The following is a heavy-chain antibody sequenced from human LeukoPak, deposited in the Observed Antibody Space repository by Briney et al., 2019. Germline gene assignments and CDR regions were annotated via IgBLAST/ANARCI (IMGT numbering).Heavy chain of an antibody. CDR2: ISYDGSNK. V-gene: IGHV3-30*04. CDR1: GFTFSSYA. J-gene: IGHJ4*02. Sequence: PGRSLRLSCAASGFTFSSYAMHWVRQAPGKVLEWVAVISYDGSNKYYADSVKGRFTISRDNSKNTLYLQMNSLRAEDTAVYYCARAPVVVTPPPDYWGQGTLVTVSS. D-gene: IGHD2-21*02. CDR3: ARAPVVVTPPPDY.